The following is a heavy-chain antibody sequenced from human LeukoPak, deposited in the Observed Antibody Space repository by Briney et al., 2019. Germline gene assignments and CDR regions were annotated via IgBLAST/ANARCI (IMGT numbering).Heavy chain of an antibody. V-gene: IGHV3-73*01. CDR2: IRSKANSYAT. CDR3: TRQGGLLIFSPGRLMMDV. D-gene: IGHD3-16*01. CDR1: GFTFSGSA. J-gene: IGHJ6*02. Sequence: GGSLRLSCAASGFTFSGSAMPWVRQASGKGLEWVGRIRSKANSYATAYAASVKGRFTISRDDSKNTAYLQMNSLKTEDTAVYYCTRQGGLLIFSPGRLMMDVWGQGTTVTVSS.